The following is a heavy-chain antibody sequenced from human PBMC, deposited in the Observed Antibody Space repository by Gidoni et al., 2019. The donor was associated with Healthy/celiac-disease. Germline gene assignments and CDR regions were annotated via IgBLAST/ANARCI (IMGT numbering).Heavy chain of an antibody. CDR2: IDWDDDK. D-gene: IGHD2-21*01. CDR1: GFSLSTSGMC. CDR3: ARPRCGDQDHWYFDL. Sequence: QVTLRESGPALVKPTQTLTLTCTFSGFSLSTSGMCVSWIRQPPGKALEWLARIDWDDDKYYSTSLKTRLTISKDTSKNQVVLTMTNMDPVDTATYYCARPRCGDQDHWYFDLWGRGTLVTVSS. V-gene: IGHV2-70*15. J-gene: IGHJ2*01.